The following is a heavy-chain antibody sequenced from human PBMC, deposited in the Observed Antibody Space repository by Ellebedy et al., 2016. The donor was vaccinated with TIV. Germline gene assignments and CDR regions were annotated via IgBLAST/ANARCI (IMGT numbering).Heavy chain of an antibody. CDR3: ARGASGSYPLPLDY. Sequence: ASVKVSXXASDYTFTRSVFTWVRQAHAPALNWMGRVSAYNGNSNYAQKLQGRITMTTDTSTSTAYMDLRSLRSDDTAVYYCARGASGSYPLPLDYWGQGTLVTVSS. J-gene: IGHJ4*02. CDR2: VSAYNGNS. D-gene: IGHD1-26*01. V-gene: IGHV1-18*01. CDR1: DYTFTRSV.